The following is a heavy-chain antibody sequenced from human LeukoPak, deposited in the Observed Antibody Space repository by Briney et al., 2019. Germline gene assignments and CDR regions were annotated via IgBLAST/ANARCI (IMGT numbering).Heavy chain of an antibody. J-gene: IGHJ4*02. CDR2: ISGTSSYI. CDR3: AREGYGDYHFDY. V-gene: IGHV3-21*01. Sequence: SGGSLRLSCAASGFTFSSYSMNWVRQAPGKGLEWVSSISGTSSYIYYADSLKGRFTISRDNAKNSLYLQMNSLRAEDTAVYYCAREGYGDYHFDYWGQGSLVTVSS. CDR1: GFTFSSYS. D-gene: IGHD4-17*01.